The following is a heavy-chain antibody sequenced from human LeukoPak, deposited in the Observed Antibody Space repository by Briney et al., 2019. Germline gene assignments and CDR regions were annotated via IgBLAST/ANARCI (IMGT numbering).Heavy chain of an antibody. CDR2: ISSSGSTI. D-gene: IGHD4/OR15-4a*01. V-gene: IGHV3-48*03. CDR1: GFTFSSYE. CDR3: ASQDYRYYFDY. J-gene: IGHJ4*02. Sequence: GGSLRLSCAASGFTFSSYEMNWVRQAPGKGLEWVSYISSSGSTIYYADSVKGRFTISRDNAKNSLYPQMNSLRAEDTAVYYCASQDYRYYFDYWGQGTLVTVSS.